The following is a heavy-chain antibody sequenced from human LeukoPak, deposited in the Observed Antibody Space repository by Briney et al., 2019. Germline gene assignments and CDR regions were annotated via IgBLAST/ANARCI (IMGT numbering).Heavy chain of an antibody. Sequence: GGSLRLSCAASGFSASSNYISWVSQAPGKGLEWVSVIYSDGSTKYADSVKARFTISRDNSKNTVYLQMNSLRVEDTAVYYCARATLDNWGQGTLVTVSS. V-gene: IGHV3-53*01. J-gene: IGHJ4*02. CDR2: IYSDGST. CDR3: ARATLDN. CDR1: GFSASSNY.